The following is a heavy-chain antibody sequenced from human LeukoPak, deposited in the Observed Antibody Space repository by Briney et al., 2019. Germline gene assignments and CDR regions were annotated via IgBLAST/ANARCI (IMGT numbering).Heavy chain of an antibody. J-gene: IGHJ3*01. D-gene: IGHD1-14*01. CDR2: ITYSGVNE. CDR1: RISLSSYA. CDR3: AKGLRGLRNRIMGDTFDL. Sequence: GGSLRLSCVAPRISLSSYAMSWVRQAPGKGLEWVSTITYSGVNEYYADSVKGRFTISRDNSKDTLYLQMDGLRVEDTAIYYCAKGLRGLRNRIMGDTFDLWGQGTMVAVSS. V-gene: IGHV3-23*01.